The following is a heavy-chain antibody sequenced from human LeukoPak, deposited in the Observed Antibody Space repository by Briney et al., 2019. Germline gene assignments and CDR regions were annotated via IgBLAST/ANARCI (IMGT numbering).Heavy chain of an antibody. J-gene: IGHJ3*02. V-gene: IGHV1-8*01. CDR3: ARDLSQIAAAGIWAFDI. D-gene: IGHD6-13*01. CDR1: GYTFTSYD. CDR2: MNPNSGNT. Sequence: GASVKVSCKASGYTFTSYDINWVRQATGQGLEWMGWMNPNSGNTGYAQKFQGRVTMTRNTSISTAYMELSSLRSEDTAVYYCARDLSQIAAAGIWAFDIWGQGTMVTVSS.